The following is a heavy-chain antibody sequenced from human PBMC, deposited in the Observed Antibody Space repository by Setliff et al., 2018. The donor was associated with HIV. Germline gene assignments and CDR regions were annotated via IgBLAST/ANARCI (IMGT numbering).Heavy chain of an antibody. CDR3: ARDYYDLSSYHHYRHDCFDP. Sequence: ASVKVSCKASGYTFTSYGISWVRQAPGQGLEWMGWISANDGRTNHAQNFQDRATMTTDTATSTAYMELRSLRSDDTAVYYCARDYYDLSSYHHYRHDCFDPWGQGTLVTVSS. J-gene: IGHJ5*02. D-gene: IGHD3-10*01. V-gene: IGHV1-18*01. CDR2: ISANDGRT. CDR1: GYTFTSYG.